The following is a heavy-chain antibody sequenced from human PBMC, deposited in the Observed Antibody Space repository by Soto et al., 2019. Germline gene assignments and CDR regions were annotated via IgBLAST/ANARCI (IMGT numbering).Heavy chain of an antibody. V-gene: IGHV6-1*01. CDR1: GDSVSSNSAA. CDR3: ARDRFLRSSWYGGWFDP. Sequence: SQTLSLTCAISGDSVSSNSAAWNWIRQSPSRGLEWLGRTYYRSKWYNDYAVSVKSRITINPDTSKNQFSLQLDSVTPEDTAVYYCARDRFLRSSWYGGWFDPWGQGTLVTVSS. CDR2: TYYRSKWYN. J-gene: IGHJ5*02. D-gene: IGHD6-13*01.